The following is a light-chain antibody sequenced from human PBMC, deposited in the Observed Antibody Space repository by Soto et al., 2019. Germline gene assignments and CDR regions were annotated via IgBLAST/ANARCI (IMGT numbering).Light chain of an antibody. CDR1: QTISKY. Sequence: DIQMTQSPSSLSASVGDRVSITCRASQTISKYLNWYQQKPGKAPKLLIYGASILQSGVPSRFSGSGSGTGFTLTISSLEPEDFAVYYCQQRSNWLITFGQGTRLEI. CDR3: QQRSNWLIT. V-gene: IGKV1-39*01. CDR2: GAS. J-gene: IGKJ5*01.